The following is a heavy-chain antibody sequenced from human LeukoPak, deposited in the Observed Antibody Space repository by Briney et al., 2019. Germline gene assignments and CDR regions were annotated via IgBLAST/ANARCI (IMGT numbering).Heavy chain of an antibody. CDR1: GYTFTSYY. V-gene: IGHV1-46*01. Sequence: ASVKVSCKASGYTFTSYYMHRVRQAPGQGLEWMGIINPSGGSTSYAQKFQGRVTMTRDTSTSTVYMELSSLRSEDTAVYYCAREGYGDQQFDYWGQGTLVTVSS. CDR2: INPSGGST. CDR3: AREGYGDQQFDY. D-gene: IGHD4-17*01. J-gene: IGHJ4*02.